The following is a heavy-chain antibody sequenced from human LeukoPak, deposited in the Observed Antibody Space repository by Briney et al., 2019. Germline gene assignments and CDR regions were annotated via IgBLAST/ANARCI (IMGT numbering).Heavy chain of an antibody. J-gene: IGHJ5*02. CDR3: AKSSIAAPISWFDP. V-gene: IGHV3-23*01. Sequence: GASLRLSCAASGFTFSSYAMSWVRQAPGKGLEWVSAISGSGGSTYYADSVKGRFTISRDNSKNTLYLQMNSLRAEDTAVYYCAKSSIAAPISWFDPWGQGTLVTVSS. D-gene: IGHD6-6*01. CDR2: ISGSGGST. CDR1: GFTFSSYA.